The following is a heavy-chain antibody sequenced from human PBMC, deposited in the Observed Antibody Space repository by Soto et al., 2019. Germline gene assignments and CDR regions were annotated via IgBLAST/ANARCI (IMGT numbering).Heavy chain of an antibody. V-gene: IGHV4-59*01. J-gene: IGHJ4*02. CDR2: IYSSGST. Sequence: QVQLQESGPGLVKPSETLSLTCTVSGGSINHYYWSWIRQPPGKTLQWIAYIYSSGSTNYNPSLKVRVPISVDPSKHQFSLKWTPVTAADTAVFYCARHAPTPPVPPFDYWGQGTLVTVSS. D-gene: IGHD2-2*01. CDR3: ARHAPTPPVPPFDY. CDR1: GGSINHYY.